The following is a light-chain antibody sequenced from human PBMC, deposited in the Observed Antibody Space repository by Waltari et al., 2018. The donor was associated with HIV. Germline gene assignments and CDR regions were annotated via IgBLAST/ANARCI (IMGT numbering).Light chain of an antibody. CDR1: STDVGSYNL. J-gene: IGLJ3*02. CDR2: EAS. Sequence: QSALTQPASVSGSPGQSITISCTGTSTDVGSYNLVSWYQQHPGKAPKLIIYEASKRPSGVPGRFSGSKSGTSASLAISGLPSEDEADYYCAAWDDSLNGWVFGGGTKLTVL. V-gene: IGLV2-14*02. CDR3: AAWDDSLNGWV.